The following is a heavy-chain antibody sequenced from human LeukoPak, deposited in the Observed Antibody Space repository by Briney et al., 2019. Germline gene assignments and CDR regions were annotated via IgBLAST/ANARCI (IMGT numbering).Heavy chain of an antibody. CDR2: IYYSGST. CDR3: ARGAIVVVPAAFGAGAFDI. J-gene: IGHJ3*02. CDR1: GGSISSYY. D-gene: IGHD2-2*01. Sequence: KTSETLSLTCTVSGGSISSYYWSWIRQPPGKGLEWIGYIYYSGSTNYNPSLKSRVTTSVDTSKNQFSLKLSSVTAADTAVYYCARGAIVVVPAAFGAGAFDIWGQGTMVTVSS. V-gene: IGHV4-59*01.